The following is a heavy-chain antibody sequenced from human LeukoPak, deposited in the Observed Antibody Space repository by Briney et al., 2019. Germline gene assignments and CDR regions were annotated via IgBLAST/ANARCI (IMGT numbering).Heavy chain of an antibody. CDR2: ISYDGSNK. CDR3: ARDPGGSYFDY. Sequence: GGSLRLSCAASGFTFSSYAMHWVRRAPGKGLEWVAVISYDGSNKYYADSVKGRFTISRDNSKNTLYLQMNSLRAEDTAVYYCARDPGGSYFDYWGQGTLVTVSS. D-gene: IGHD1-26*01. CDR1: GFTFSSYA. J-gene: IGHJ4*02. V-gene: IGHV3-30-3*01.